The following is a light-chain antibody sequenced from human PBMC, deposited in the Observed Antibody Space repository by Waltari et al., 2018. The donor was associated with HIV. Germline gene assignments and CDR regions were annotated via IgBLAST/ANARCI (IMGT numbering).Light chain of an antibody. V-gene: IGKV3-15*01. J-gene: IGKJ2*01. CDR2: DAS. Sequence: EIMMTQSPATLSVSPGDPATLSCRARQSVSTNFAWYQQKPGQAPRPLFYDASTRATGVQARFSGGGSETECTLTITSLQSEDFAVYYCQQYKNWPPAYTFGQGTKLEIK. CDR1: QSVSTN. CDR3: QQYKNWPPAYT.